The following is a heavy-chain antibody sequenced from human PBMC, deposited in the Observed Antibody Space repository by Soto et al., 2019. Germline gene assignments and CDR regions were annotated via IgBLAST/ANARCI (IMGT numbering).Heavy chain of an antibody. J-gene: IGHJ6*02. CDR1: GYSFTSYW. CDR2: IYPGDSDT. Sequence: GESLKISCKGSGYSFTSYWNGWVRQMPGKGLEWMGIIYPGDSDTRYSPSFQGQVTISADKSISTAYLQWSSLKASDTAMYYCARGGTWIIVSSGMHVWGQGSTVTVSS. CDR3: ARGGTWIIVSSGMHV. V-gene: IGHV5-51*01. D-gene: IGHD5-12*01.